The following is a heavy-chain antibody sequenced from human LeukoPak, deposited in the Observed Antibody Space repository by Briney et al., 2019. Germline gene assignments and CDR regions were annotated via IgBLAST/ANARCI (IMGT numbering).Heavy chain of an antibody. CDR2: IYTSGST. J-gene: IGHJ4*02. Sequence: EASETLSLTYTVSGGSISSYYWSWIRQPAGKGLEWIGRIYTSGSTNYNPSLKSRVTISVDTSKNQFSLRLSSVTAADTAVYYCARFFRTVWELPYYWGPGTLVTVSS. D-gene: IGHD1-26*01. V-gene: IGHV4-4*07. CDR3: ARFFRTVWELPYY. CDR1: GGSISSYY.